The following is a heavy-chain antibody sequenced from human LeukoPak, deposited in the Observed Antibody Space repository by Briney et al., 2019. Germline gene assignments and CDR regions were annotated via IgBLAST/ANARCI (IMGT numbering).Heavy chain of an antibody. CDR2: ISSSSYI. J-gene: IGHJ6*03. CDR1: GFTFSSYS. D-gene: IGHD4-17*01. CDR3: ARGAVTTWIVGHYYYMDV. Sequence: GGSLRLSCAASGFTFSSYSMNWVRQAPGKGLEWVSSISSSSYIYYADPVKGRFTISRDNAKNSLYLQMNSLRAEDTALYYCARGAVTTWIVGHYYYMDVWGKGTTVTVSS. V-gene: IGHV3-21*04.